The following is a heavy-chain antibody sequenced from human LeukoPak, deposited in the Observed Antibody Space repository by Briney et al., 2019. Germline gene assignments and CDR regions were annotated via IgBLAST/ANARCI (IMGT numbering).Heavy chain of an antibody. Sequence: GASVKVSCKASGYTFTGYYIHWVRQAPGQGLEWMGWINPKSGGTNYAQKFQGRVTMTRDTSISTAYMELSRLRSDDTAVYYCARLATMDYYFDYWGQGTLVTVSS. CDR1: GYTFTGYY. CDR2: INPKSGGT. D-gene: IGHD5-24*01. V-gene: IGHV1-2*02. J-gene: IGHJ4*02. CDR3: ARLATMDYYFDY.